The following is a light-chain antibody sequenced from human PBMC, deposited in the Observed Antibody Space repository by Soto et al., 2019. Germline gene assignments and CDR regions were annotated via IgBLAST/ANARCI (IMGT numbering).Light chain of an antibody. CDR1: QSISSY. V-gene: IGKV1-39*01. CDR2: AAS. CDR3: QQSYSTPLT. J-gene: IGKJ4*01. Sequence: DIQMTQSPSSLSASEGDRVTTTCRASQSISSYLNWYQQKPGKAPKLLIYAASSLQSGVPSRFSGSGSGTDFTLTISSLQPEDFATYYCQQSYSTPLTFGGGTKVDIK.